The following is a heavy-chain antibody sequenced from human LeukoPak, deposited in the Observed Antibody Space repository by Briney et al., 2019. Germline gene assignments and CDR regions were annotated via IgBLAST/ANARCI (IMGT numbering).Heavy chain of an antibody. Sequence: GGSLRLSCAASGFTFSNYAMSWVRQAPGKGLEWVSTISASGGSTYYAGSGKGRFAISRDNSKNTLFLQLNSPRGEDTAVYSCAKDYSSGGSCDYFDYWGQGTLVTVSS. CDR2: ISASGGST. J-gene: IGHJ4*02. D-gene: IGHD2-15*01. CDR3: AKDYSSGGSCDYFDY. V-gene: IGHV3-23*01. CDR1: GFTFSNYA.